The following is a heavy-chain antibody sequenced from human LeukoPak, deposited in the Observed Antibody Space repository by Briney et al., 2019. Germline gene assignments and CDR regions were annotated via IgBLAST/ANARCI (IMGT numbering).Heavy chain of an antibody. CDR3: ARGRWLQTTPAPFDY. D-gene: IGHD5-24*01. CDR2: IWCDGSKK. Sequence: GGSLTLSCTASGFTFSSYGNHWVRQAPGKGREWVPVIWCDGSKKYYADSVKGRLTISRDNSKHTLYLQMNSLRAEDTAVYYCARGRWLQTTPAPFDYWGQGTLVTVSS. CDR1: GFTFSSYG. J-gene: IGHJ4*02. V-gene: IGHV3-33*08.